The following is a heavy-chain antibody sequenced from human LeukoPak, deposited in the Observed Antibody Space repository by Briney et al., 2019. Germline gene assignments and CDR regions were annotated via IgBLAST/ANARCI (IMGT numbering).Heavy chain of an antibody. D-gene: IGHD3-3*01. Sequence: GGSLILSCAASGFTFSSYAMSGVRQAPGKGLEWVSAISGSGGSTYYADSVKGRFTISRDNSKNTLYLQMNSLRAEDTAVYYCAKCVMEGYWFDPWGQGTLVTDSS. CDR1: GFTFSSYA. J-gene: IGHJ5*02. CDR2: ISGSGGST. V-gene: IGHV3-23*01. CDR3: AKCVMEGYWFDP.